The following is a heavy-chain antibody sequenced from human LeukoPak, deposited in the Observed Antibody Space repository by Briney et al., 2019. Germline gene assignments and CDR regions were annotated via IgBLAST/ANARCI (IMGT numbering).Heavy chain of an antibody. V-gene: IGHV4-31*03. CDR1: GGSISSGGYY. Sequence: SQTLSLTCTVSGGSISSGGYYWSWIRQHPGKGLEWIGYIYYSGSTCYNPSLKSRVTISVDTSKNQFSLKLSSVTAADTAVYYCARVSNEGLWFDYWGQGTTVTVSS. J-gene: IGHJ4*03. CDR2: IYYSGST. CDR3: ARVSNEGLWFDY. D-gene: IGHD3/OR15-3a*01.